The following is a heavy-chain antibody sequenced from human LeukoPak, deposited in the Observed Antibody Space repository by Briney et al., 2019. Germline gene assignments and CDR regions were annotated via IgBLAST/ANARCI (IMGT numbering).Heavy chain of an antibody. D-gene: IGHD5-12*01. CDR3: ARDNVDFDY. V-gene: IGHV4-34*01. CDR1: GGSFSGYY. Sequence: SETLSLTCAVYGGSFSGYYWSWIRQPAGKGLEWIGEINHSGSTNYNPSLKSRVTISVDTSKNQFSLKLSSVTAADTAVYYCARDNVDFDYWGQGTLVTVSS. J-gene: IGHJ4*02. CDR2: INHSGST.